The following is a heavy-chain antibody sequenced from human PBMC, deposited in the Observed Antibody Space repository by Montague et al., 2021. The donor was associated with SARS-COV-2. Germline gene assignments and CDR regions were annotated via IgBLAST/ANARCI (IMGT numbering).Heavy chain of an antibody. Sequence: SETLSLTCAVSGGSISSSNWWSWVRQPPGKGLGWIGEIYHSGSTNYNPSLKSRVTISVDKSKNQFSLKLSSVTAADTAVYYCAGGGSSSFPFDYWGQGTLVTVSS. CDR1: GGSISSSNW. J-gene: IGHJ4*02. V-gene: IGHV4-4*02. CDR2: IYHSGST. D-gene: IGHD6-13*01. CDR3: AGGGSSSFPFDY.